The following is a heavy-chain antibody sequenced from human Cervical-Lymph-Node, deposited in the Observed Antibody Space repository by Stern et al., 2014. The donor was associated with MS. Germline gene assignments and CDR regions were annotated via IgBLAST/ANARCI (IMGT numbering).Heavy chain of an antibody. CDR3: ARGWSYEILTGYSY. CDR2: IIPIFGRA. Sequence: VQLVESGAEVKKPGSSVKVSCKASGGTFSSYAISWVRQAPGQGLEWMGGIIPIFGRANYAQKFQGRVTITADESTRTAYMELSSLRSEDTAVYYCARGWSYEILTGYSYWGQGTLVTVSS. V-gene: IGHV1-69*01. J-gene: IGHJ4*02. D-gene: IGHD3-9*01. CDR1: GGTFSSYA.